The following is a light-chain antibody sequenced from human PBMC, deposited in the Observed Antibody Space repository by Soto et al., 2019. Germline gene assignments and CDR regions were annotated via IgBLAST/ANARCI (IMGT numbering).Light chain of an antibody. CDR2: DAS. CDR1: QDISNY. V-gene: IGKV1-33*01. Sequence: DIQMTQSPSSLSASVGDRVTITCQASQDISNYLNWYQQKQGKAPKLLIYDASNLETGVPSRFSGSGSGTDFTFTISSLQPEDIATYYCQQYDTLLTFGGGTKVEIK. J-gene: IGKJ4*01. CDR3: QQYDTLLT.